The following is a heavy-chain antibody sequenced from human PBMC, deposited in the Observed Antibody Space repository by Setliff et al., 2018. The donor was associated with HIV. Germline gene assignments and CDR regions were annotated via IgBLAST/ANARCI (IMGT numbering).Heavy chain of an antibody. J-gene: IGHJ6*04. CDR3: ARDAPAEYYDFWSGYILWDV. CDR2: MNPNSGNT. V-gene: IGHV1-8*02. D-gene: IGHD3-3*01. Sequence: ASVKVSCKASGYTFTSYDINWVRRATGQGLEWMGWMNPNSGNTGYAQKFQGRVTMTRNTSISTAYMELRSLRSDDTAVYYCARDAPAEYYDFWSGYILWDVWGKGTTVTVSS. CDR1: GYTFTSYD.